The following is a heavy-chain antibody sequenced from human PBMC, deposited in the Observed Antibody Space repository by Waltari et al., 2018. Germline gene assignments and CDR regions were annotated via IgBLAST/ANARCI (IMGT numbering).Heavy chain of an antibody. Sequence: QVQLVQSGAEVKKPGASVKVSCKASGYTFTGYYMTWVRQAPGQGLEWMGRINPNSGGTNYAQKFQGRVTMTRDTSISTAYMELSRLRSDDTAVYYCATSKTTVTSGAFDIWGQGTMVTVSS. V-gene: IGHV1-2*06. CDR1: GYTFTGYY. CDR2: INPNSGGT. J-gene: IGHJ3*02. CDR3: ATSKTTVTSGAFDI. D-gene: IGHD4-4*01.